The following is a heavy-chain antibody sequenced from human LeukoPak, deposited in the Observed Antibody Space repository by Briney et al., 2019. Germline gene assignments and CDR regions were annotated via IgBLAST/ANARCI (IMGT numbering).Heavy chain of an antibody. J-gene: IGHJ3*02. V-gene: IGHV1-24*01. CDR3: ALARHYYDSSGYYAFDI. Sequence: ASVKVSCKVSGYTLTELSMHWVRQAPGKGLEWMGGFDPEDGETIYAQKFQGRVTMTEDTSTDTAYMELSSLRSEETAVYYCALARHYYDSSGYYAFDIWGQGTMVTVSS. CDR1: GYTLTELS. D-gene: IGHD3-22*01. CDR2: FDPEDGET.